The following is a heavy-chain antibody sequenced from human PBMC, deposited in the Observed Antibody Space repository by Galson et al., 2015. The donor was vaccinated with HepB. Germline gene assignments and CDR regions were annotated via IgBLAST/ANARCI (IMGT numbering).Heavy chain of an antibody. CDR1: GYTFSRYG. CDR2: ISGDNANT. CDR3: ARGGYSYGKFDY. V-gene: IGHV1-18*01. D-gene: IGHD5-18*01. J-gene: IGHJ4*02. Sequence: SVKVSCKASGYTFSRYGISWVRQAPGQGLEWMGWISGDNANTNYAQKLQGRVTMTTDTSTSTAYMELTSLRSDDTAVYYCARGGYSYGKFDYWCQGTLVTVSS.